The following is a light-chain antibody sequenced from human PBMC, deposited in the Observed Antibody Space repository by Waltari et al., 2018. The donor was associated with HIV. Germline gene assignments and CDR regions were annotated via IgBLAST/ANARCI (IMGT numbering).Light chain of an antibody. CDR1: SSHLRAGSD. V-gene: IGLV1-40*01. CDR2: GNS. J-gene: IGLJ1*01. CDR3: QSYDSSLSGYV. Sequence: QSVLTQPPSVSGAPGKRVPITCTGSSSHLRAGSDVHWYQQLPGTAPKLLIYGNSNRPSGVPDRFSGSKSGTSASLAITGLQAEDEADYYCQSYDSSLSGYVFGTGTKVTVL.